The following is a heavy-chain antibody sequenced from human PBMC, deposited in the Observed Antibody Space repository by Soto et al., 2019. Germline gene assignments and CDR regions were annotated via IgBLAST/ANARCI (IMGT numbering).Heavy chain of an antibody. CDR1: RFTFSTYE. CDR2: ISSSGNTV. V-gene: IGHV3-48*03. Sequence: EVQLVESGGALVQPGGSLRLSCAASRFTFSTYEMHWVHQAPGKGLEWVSYISSSGNTVYYADSVKGRFTISRDNTRNSLYLQMNSLRDEDTALYYCVRYCSTTLCNGVATRTFDYWGQGTLVTVSS. CDR3: VRYCSTTLCNGVATRTFDY. D-gene: IGHD2-2*01. J-gene: IGHJ4*02.